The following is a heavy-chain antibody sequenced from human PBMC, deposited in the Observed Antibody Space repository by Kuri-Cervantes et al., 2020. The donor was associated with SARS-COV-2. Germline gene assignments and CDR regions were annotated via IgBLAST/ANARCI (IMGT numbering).Heavy chain of an antibody. D-gene: IGHD3-10*01. Sequence: GSLRLSCTVPGGSISSYYWSWIRQPPGKGLEWIGYIYYSGSTNYNPSLKSRVTISVDTSKNQFSLKLSSVTAADTAVYYWAHIVPKTMEFDYWGQGTLVTVSS. CDR2: IYYSGST. J-gene: IGHJ4*02. V-gene: IGHV4-59*01. CDR3: AHIVPKTMEFDY. CDR1: GGSISSYY.